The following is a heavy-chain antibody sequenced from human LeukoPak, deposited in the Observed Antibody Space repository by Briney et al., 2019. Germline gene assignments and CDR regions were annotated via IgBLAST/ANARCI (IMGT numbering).Heavy chain of an antibody. J-gene: IGHJ4*02. CDR3: AREVPIVRGLRWDY. CDR1: GDSLSSYY. V-gene: IGHV4-59*01. Sequence: TLCLTRTVSGDSLSSYYWNWVRQPPGQGLEWIGYIYYSGRTNCNPSLKTRVTISIDTSKNQFSLKLRSVTAADTAVYYCAREVPIVRGLRWDYWGQGTLVTVSS. CDR2: IYYSGRT. D-gene: IGHD3-10*01.